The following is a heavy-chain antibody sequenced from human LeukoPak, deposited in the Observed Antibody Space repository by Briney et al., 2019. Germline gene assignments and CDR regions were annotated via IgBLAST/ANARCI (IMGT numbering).Heavy chain of an antibody. CDR3: ALGFCTGGTCYVYFDY. Sequence: ASVKVSCKASGYTFKNFAISWVRQAPGQGLEWMGWISTYDGDTKYAQKVQGRITVTADTSTRTAYMELRSLRSDDTALYYCALGFCTGGTCYVYFDYWGQGTLVTVSS. CDR2: ISTYDGDT. CDR1: GYTFKNFA. V-gene: IGHV1-18*01. D-gene: IGHD2-8*02. J-gene: IGHJ4*02.